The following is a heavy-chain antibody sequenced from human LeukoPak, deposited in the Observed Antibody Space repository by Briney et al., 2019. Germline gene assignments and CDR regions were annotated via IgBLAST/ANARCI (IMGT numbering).Heavy chain of an antibody. CDR3: AKRPSDYGDYVSYFDY. CDR2: ISDDGRRK. J-gene: IGHJ4*02. Sequence: TGGSLRLSCAASGFSFISYGVHWVRQAPGKGLEWVGVISDDGRRKDYADSVKGRFTISRDNSKDTLYLQMNSLRAEDTAVYYCAKRPSDYGDYVSYFDYWGQGTLVTVSS. CDR1: GFSFISYG. D-gene: IGHD4-17*01. V-gene: IGHV3-30*18.